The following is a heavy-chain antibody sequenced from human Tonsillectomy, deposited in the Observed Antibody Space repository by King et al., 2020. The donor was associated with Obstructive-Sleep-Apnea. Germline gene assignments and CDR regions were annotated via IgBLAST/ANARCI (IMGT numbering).Heavy chain of an antibody. CDR1: GGSISSYY. J-gene: IGHJ6*02. CDR2: PYYSGNT. Sequence: QLQESGPGLVKPSETLSLTCTVSGGSISSYYWSWIRQPPGKGLEWIGYPYYSGNTNYNPSLKSRVTISVDTSKNQFSLKLSSVTAADTAVYYCARGGTTSGSYYGMDVWGQGTTVTVSS. CDR3: ARGGTTSGSYYGMDV. D-gene: IGHD2/OR15-2a*01. V-gene: IGHV4-59*01.